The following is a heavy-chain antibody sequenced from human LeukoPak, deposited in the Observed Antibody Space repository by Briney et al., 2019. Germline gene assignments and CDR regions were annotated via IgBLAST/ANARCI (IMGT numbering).Heavy chain of an antibody. CDR2: IIPIFGSA. Sequence: SVKVSCKASGGTFCSYAISWVRQAPGQGLEWMGRIIPIFGSANYAQKFQGRVTITTDETTSTAYMELSSLRSEDTAVYYCARLGSNDAFDIWGQGTMVTVSS. CDR3: ARLGSNDAFDI. J-gene: IGHJ3*02. V-gene: IGHV1-69*05. CDR1: GGTFCSYA. D-gene: IGHD2-15*01.